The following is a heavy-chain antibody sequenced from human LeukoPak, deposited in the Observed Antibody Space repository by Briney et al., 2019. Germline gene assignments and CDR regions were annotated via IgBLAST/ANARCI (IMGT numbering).Heavy chain of an antibody. CDR2: ISSSSSTI. D-gene: IGHD2-8*01. CDR1: GFTFSSYS. CDR3: AKDRPHPSVEPTNFDY. V-gene: IGHV3-48*01. J-gene: IGHJ4*02. Sequence: GGSLRLSCAASGFTFSSYSMNWVRQAPGRGLEWVSYISSSSSTIYYADAVKGRFTVSRDNSKNTLYLQMNSLRAEDTAVYYCAKDRPHPSVEPTNFDYWGQGTLVTVSS.